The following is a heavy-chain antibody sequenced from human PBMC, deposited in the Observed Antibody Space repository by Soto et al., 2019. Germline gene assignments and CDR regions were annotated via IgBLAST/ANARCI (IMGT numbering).Heavy chain of an antibody. CDR3: ARLPDLQPLVLSYGMDV. CDR2: ISSSSSYI. CDR1: GFTFSSYS. D-gene: IGHD6-13*01. Sequence: GGSLRLSCAASGFTFSSYSMNWVRQAPGKGLEWVSSISSSSSYICYADSVKGRFTISRDNAKNSLYLQMNSLRAEDTAVYYCARLPDLQPLVLSYGMDVWGQGTTVTVYS. V-gene: IGHV3-21*01. J-gene: IGHJ6*02.